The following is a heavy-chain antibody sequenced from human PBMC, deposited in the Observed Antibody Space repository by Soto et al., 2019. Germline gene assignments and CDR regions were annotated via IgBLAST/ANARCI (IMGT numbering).Heavy chain of an antibody. CDR2: ISAYNGNT. J-gene: IGHJ4*02. V-gene: IGHV1-18*01. D-gene: IGHD2-8*01. CDR1: GYTFTRYG. Sequence: QVQLVQSGAEVKKPGASVKVSCKASGYTFTRYGISWVRQAPGQGLEWMGWISAYNGNTNYAQKLQGRVTMTTDTSTSTADRELRSLRSDDTAVYYGARSNGVQSRPNNFDYWGQGTLVTVSS. CDR3: ARSNGVQSRPNNFDY.